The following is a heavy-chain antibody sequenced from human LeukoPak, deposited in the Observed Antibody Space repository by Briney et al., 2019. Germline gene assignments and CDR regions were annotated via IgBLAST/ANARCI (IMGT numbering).Heavy chain of an antibody. J-gene: IGHJ4*02. CDR2: IKQDGSEK. D-gene: IGHD3-9*01. Sequence: GGSLRPSCAASGFTFSSYWMSWVRQAPGKGLEWVANIKQDGSEKYYVDSVKGRFTISRDNAKNSLYLQMNSLRAEDTAVYYCARDFRYYDILTGPTYYFDYWGQGTLVTVSS. V-gene: IGHV3-7*01. CDR1: GFTFSSYW. CDR3: ARDFRYYDILTGPTYYFDY.